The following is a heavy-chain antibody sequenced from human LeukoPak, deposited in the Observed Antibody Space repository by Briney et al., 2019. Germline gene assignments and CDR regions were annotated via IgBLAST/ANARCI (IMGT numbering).Heavy chain of an antibody. Sequence: GGSLRLSCAASGFTFSSYSMNWVRQAPGKGLEWVSSISSSSSYIYYADSVKGRFTTSRDNAKNSLYLQMNSLRAEDTAVYYCARDLPTTRYSYGGDYWGQGTLVTVSS. CDR2: ISSSSSYI. V-gene: IGHV3-21*01. CDR1: GFTFSSYS. D-gene: IGHD5-18*01. J-gene: IGHJ4*02. CDR3: ARDLPTTRYSYGGDY.